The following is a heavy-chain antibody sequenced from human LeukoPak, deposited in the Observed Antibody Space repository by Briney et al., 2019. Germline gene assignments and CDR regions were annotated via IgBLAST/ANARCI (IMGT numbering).Heavy chain of an antibody. CDR1: GFPFTTNW. CDR2: INSDGSST. Sequence: GGSLSLSCAASGFPFTTNWMHWVRQAPGKGLVWVSRINSDGSSTYYADSVKGRFTISRDNAKNTLYLQMNGLRAEDTAVYYCARGSYCSTTSCSLDSGWFDPWGQGTLVSVSS. J-gene: IGHJ5*02. D-gene: IGHD2-2*01. CDR3: ARGSYCSTTSCSLDSGWFDP. V-gene: IGHV3-74*01.